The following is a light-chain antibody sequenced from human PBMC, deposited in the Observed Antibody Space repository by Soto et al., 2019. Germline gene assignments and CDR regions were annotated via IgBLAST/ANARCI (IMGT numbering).Light chain of an antibody. CDR3: QSFDTRLNSVV. CDR2: GNN. Sequence: QSVLTQPPSVSGAPGQRVSISCTGSSSNIGAGYDVHWYHQLPGTAPKLLLYGNNNRPSGVPDRISCSKSGTSASLVITGLQAEDEADYYCQSFDTRLNSVVFGGGTKLTVL. J-gene: IGLJ2*01. V-gene: IGLV1-40*01. CDR1: SSNIGAGYD.